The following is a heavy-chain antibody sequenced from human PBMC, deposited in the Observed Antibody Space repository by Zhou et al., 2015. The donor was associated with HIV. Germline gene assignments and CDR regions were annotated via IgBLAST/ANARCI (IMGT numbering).Heavy chain of an antibody. CDR3: VKETLDGNRWGPDRERGRWHFDL. V-gene: IGHV1-69*02. Sequence: QVQLVQSGAEVRKPGSSVKISCKASGGTLSSYSISWVRQAPGQGLEWVGRIIPIIGVTDYAQKFQDRVTITADTATSTASMELSRLKSDDTAVFFCVKETLDGNRWGPDRERGRWHFDLWGRGTLVTVS. J-gene: IGHJ2*01. CDR1: GGTLSSYS. D-gene: IGHD3-16*01. CDR2: IIPIIGVT.